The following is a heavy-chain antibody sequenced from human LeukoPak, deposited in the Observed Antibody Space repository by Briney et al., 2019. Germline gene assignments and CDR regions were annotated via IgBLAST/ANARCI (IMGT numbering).Heavy chain of an antibody. CDR3: ARGGYYGSGNDFRFDP. Sequence: NPSETLSLTCTVSGGSIRSYYWSWIRQPPGKGLEWIGYIHYTGSTNYNPSLKSRVTISVDTSKNQFSLKLSSVTAADTAIYYCARGGYYGSGNDFRFDPWGQGTLVTVSS. D-gene: IGHD3-10*01. J-gene: IGHJ5*02. CDR2: IHYTGST. CDR1: GGSIRSYY. V-gene: IGHV4-59*01.